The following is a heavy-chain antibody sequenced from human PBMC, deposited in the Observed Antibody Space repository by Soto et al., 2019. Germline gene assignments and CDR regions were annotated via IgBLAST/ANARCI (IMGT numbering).Heavy chain of an antibody. J-gene: IGHJ4*02. CDR3: ARGTPRIVGATTHYFDY. CDR1: GFTFSSYS. CDR2: ISSSSSYI. Sequence: EVQLVESGGGLVKPGGSLRLSCAASGFTFSSYSMNWVRQAPGKGLEWVSSISSSSSYIYYADSVKGRFTISRDNAKNSLYLQMNSLRAEDTAVYYCARGTPRIVGATTHYFDYWGQGTLVTVSS. V-gene: IGHV3-21*01. D-gene: IGHD1-26*01.